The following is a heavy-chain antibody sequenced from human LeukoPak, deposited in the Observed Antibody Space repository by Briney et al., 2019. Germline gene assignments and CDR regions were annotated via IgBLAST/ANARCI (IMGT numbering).Heavy chain of an antibody. V-gene: IGHV3-74*01. CDR2: INSDGSST. D-gene: IGHD3-22*01. J-gene: IGHJ4*02. CDR3: ARAAHLYYYDSSGYYPDY. Sequence: GGSLRLSCAASGLTFSSYWMHWVRQAPGKGLVWVSRINSDGSSTSYADSVKGRFTISGDNAKNTLYLQMNSLRAEDTAVYYCARAAHLYYYDSSGYYPDYWGQGTLVTVSS. CDR1: GLTFSSYW.